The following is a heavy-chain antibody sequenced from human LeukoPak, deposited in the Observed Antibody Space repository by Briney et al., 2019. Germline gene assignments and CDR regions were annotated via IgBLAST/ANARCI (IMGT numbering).Heavy chain of an antibody. CDR2: IKQDGSET. CDR1: RFTLSNYW. CDR3: ARQRGSGCLDY. D-gene: IGHD6-19*01. J-gene: IGHJ4*02. V-gene: IGHV3-7*01. Sequence: GGSLGLSCAASRFTLSNYWMSWVRQAPGKGLEWVANIKQDGSETYYVDSVKGRFTISRDNAKNSLSLQMNSLRAEDTAVYYCARQRGSGCLDYWGQGTLVTVSS.